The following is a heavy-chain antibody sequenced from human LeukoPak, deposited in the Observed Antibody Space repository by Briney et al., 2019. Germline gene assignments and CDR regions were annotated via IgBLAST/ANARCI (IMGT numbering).Heavy chain of an antibody. D-gene: IGHD3-10*01. Sequence: SETLSLTCTVSGGSISSYYWSWIRQPPGKGLEWIGYIYYSGSTNYNPSLKSRVTISVDTSKNQFSLKLSSVTAADTVVYYCARSGIWYFDYWGQGTLVTVSS. CDR1: GGSISSYY. V-gene: IGHV4-59*08. CDR2: IYYSGST. J-gene: IGHJ4*02. CDR3: ARSGIWYFDY.